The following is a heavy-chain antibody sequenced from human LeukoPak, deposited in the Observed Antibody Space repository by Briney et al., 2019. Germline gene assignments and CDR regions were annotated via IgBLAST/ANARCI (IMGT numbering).Heavy chain of an antibody. CDR3: ARRGDGYGGMTARYFQH. CDR2: INSDGSWT. Sequence: GGSLRLSCAASGNYWMHWVRQAPGKGLLWVSHINSDGSWTTYADSVKGRFTISKDNAKNTVYLQMNSLRAEDTAVYYCARRGDGYGGMTARYFQHWGQGTLVTVSS. CDR1: GNYW. J-gene: IGHJ1*01. V-gene: IGHV3-74*01. D-gene: IGHD4-23*01.